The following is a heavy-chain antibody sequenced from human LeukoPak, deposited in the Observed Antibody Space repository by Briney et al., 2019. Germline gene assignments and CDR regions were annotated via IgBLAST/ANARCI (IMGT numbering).Heavy chain of an antibody. J-gene: IGHJ4*02. V-gene: IGHV4-30-4*01. CDR2: IYYSGST. CDR1: GGSISSGDYY. Sequence: SETLSLTCTVSGGSISSGDYYWSWIRQPPGKGLERIGYIYYSGSTYYNASLKSRVTISVDTSKNQFSLKLSSVTAADTAVYYCAREREVEYFDYWGQGILVTVSS. CDR3: AREREVEYFDY.